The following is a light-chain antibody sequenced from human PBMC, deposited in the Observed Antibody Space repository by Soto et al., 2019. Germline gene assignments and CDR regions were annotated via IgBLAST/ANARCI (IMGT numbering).Light chain of an antibody. CDR3: VWRLYLPANT. J-gene: IGKJ1*01. CDR1: QRVSTY. CDR2: DAS. Sequence: GFILTPTTLSLSPGERATLSCRASQRVSTYLAWYQQKPGQAPRLLIYDASSRATGIPDRFSGSGSGTDFTLTISSLEPEDCANNYWVWRLYLPANTFVQG. V-gene: IGKV3-11*01.